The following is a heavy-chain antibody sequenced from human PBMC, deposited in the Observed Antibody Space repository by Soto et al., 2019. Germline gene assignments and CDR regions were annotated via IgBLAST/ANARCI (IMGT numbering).Heavy chain of an antibody. V-gene: IGHV5-51*01. J-gene: IGHJ4*02. Sequence: PGESLKISCKASGYTFTSYWIGWVRQMPGKGLEWMGIIYPSNSETRFSPSFQGQVTLSADKSIFTAYLQWSSLKASDTAICYCARQAYHYDLLSFDRWGPGTLVTVSS. CDR1: GYTFTSYW. CDR2: IYPSNSET. D-gene: IGHD3-22*01. CDR3: ARQAYHYDLLSFDR.